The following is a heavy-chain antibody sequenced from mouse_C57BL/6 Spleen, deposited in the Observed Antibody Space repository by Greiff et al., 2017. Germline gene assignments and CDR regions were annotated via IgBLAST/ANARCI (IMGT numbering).Heavy chain of an antibody. D-gene: IGHD2-1*01. V-gene: IGHV10-3*01. CDR3: VRGDYGNLYYAMDY. CDR2: IRSKSSNYAT. CDR1: GFTFNTYA. J-gene: IGHJ4*01. Sequence: EVMLVESGGGLVQPKGSLKLSCAASGFTFNTYAMHWVRQAPGKGLEWVARIRSKSSNYATYYADSVKDRFTISRDDSQSMLYLQMNNLKTEDTATYYCVRGDYGNLYYAMDYWGQGTSVTVSS.